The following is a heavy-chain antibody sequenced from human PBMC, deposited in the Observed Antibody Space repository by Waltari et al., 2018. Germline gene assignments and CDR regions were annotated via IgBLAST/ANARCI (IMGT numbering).Heavy chain of an antibody. D-gene: IGHD3-22*01. Sequence: QVQLQESGPGLVKPSETLSLTCTVSGGSISNFFWSWIRRPPGKGLEWIGYTYYPGTTSYTPSLKSRVTMSVDTSQNQFSLTLNSVTAADTAVYYCARQRYYYDDSGYYHHFDYWGQGTLVTVSS. CDR1: GGSISNFF. CDR2: TYYPGTT. V-gene: IGHV4-59*08. CDR3: ARQRYYYDDSGYYHHFDY. J-gene: IGHJ4*02.